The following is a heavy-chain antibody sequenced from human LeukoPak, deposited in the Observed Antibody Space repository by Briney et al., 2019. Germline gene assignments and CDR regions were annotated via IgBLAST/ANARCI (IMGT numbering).Heavy chain of an antibody. J-gene: IGHJ4*02. D-gene: IGHD6-13*01. Sequence: PGGSLRLSCAASGFTVSSNYISWVRQAPGKGLEWVSVIYSGGTTYYADSVKGRFTISRDNCKNTLYLQMNSLRAEDTAVYYCARGDSIAAAGRFDYWGQGTLVTVSS. CDR3: ARGDSIAAAGRFDY. CDR2: IYSGGTT. V-gene: IGHV3-53*01. CDR1: GFTVSSNY.